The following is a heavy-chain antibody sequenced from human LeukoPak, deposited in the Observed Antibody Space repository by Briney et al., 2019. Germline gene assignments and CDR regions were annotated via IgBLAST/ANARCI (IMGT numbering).Heavy chain of an antibody. V-gene: IGHV3-64*04. J-gene: IGHJ4*02. CDR2: ISTNGGST. CDR3: TASGSSWYVYYFDY. CDR1: GLTFSLYS. D-gene: IGHD6-13*01. Sequence: GGSLRLSCSASGLTFSLYSMHWVRQAPGKGLEYVSGISTNGGSTYYADSVKGRFTISRDNSKNTLYLQMNSLRAEDTAVYYCTASGSSWYVYYFDYWGQGTLVTVSS.